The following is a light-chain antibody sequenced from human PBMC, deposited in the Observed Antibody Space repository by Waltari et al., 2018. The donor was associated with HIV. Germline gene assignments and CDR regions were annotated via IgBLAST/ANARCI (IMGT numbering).Light chain of an antibody. CDR2: DNN. CDR1: SSNIWRNY. V-gene: IGLV1-51*01. CDR3: GTWDSSLGGWV. J-gene: IGLJ3*02. Sequence: QSVLTQPPSVSAAPGQKVTIPCSGSSSNIWRNYVSWYQQLPGAAPKLLIYDNNKRPSGIPDRFSGSKSGTSATLGITGLQTGDEADYYCGTWDSSLGGWVFGGGTKLAVL.